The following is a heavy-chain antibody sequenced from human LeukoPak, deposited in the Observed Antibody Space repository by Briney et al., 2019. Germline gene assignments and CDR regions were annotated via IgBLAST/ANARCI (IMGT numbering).Heavy chain of an antibody. CDR1: GFTFSSYA. J-gene: IGHJ2*01. CDR2: ISGSGGST. CDR3: AKSSLGEGFSSSWYTGYFDL. Sequence: PGGSLRLSCAASGFTFSSYAMSWVRQAPGKGLEWVSAISGSGGSTYYADSVKGRFTISRDNSKNTLYLQMNSLRAEDTAVYYCAKSSLGEGFSSSWYTGYFDLWGRGTLVTVSS. D-gene: IGHD6-13*01. V-gene: IGHV3-23*01.